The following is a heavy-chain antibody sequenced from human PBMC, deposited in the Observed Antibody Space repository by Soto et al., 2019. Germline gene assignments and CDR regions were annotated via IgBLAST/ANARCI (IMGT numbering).Heavy chain of an antibody. V-gene: IGHV1-69*13. D-gene: IGHD3-3*01. Sequence: VASVRVSCKASGGTFSSYAISWVRQAPGQGLEWMGGIIPIFGTANYAQKFQGRVTITADESTSTAYMELSSLRSEDTAVYYCARSPLALRFLVEVDYYGMDVCGQGTRGNAS. CDR3: ARSPLALRFLVEVDYYGMDV. J-gene: IGHJ6*02. CDR2: IIPIFGTA. CDR1: GGTFSSYA.